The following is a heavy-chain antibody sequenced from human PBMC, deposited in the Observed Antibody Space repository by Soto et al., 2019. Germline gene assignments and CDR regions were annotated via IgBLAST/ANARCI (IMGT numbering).Heavy chain of an antibody. CDR3: AKDAYGSGPFDY. CDR1: GFTFSSYG. V-gene: IGHV3-30*18. D-gene: IGHD3-10*01. Sequence: ESGGGVVQPRRSLRLSCAASGFTFSSYGMHWVRQAPGKGLEWVAVISYDGSNKYYADSVKGRFTISRDNSKNTLYLQMNSLRAEDTAVYYCAKDAYGSGPFDYWGQGTLVTVSS. CDR2: ISYDGSNK. J-gene: IGHJ4*02.